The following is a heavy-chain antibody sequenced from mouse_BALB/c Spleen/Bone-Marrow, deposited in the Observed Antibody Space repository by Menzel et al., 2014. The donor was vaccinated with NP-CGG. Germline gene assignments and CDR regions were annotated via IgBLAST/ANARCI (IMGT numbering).Heavy chain of an antibody. CDR2: ISYSGST. CDR3: VRGAYYGTGYFDY. CDR1: GYSITSDYA. V-gene: IGHV3-2*02. D-gene: IGHD1-1*01. J-gene: IGHJ2*01. Sequence: VQLKESGPGLVKPSQSLSLTCTVTGYSITSDYAWNWIRQFPGNELEWMGYISYSGSTSYNPSLKSRISITRDTSKNQFFLQLNSVTTEDTATYYCVRGAYYGTGYFDYWGQGTTLTVSS.